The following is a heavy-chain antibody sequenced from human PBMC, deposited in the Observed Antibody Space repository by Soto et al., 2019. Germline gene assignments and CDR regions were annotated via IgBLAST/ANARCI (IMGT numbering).Heavy chain of an antibody. D-gene: IGHD2-8*02. V-gene: IGHV1-3*01. CDR1: GFTFSDHL. Sequence: QVPLVQSGAEVRKPGASVNISCRASGFTFSDHLINWVRQVPGQSLEWMGWINPDNGNTTYSQTFQGRVTISRHSSASIFYVQVSDPTSEYTAVFSCARDILSVGPCANDAFDVWGQGTMVTGSS. CDR3: ARDILSVGPCANDAFDV. J-gene: IGHJ3*01. CDR2: INPDNGNT.